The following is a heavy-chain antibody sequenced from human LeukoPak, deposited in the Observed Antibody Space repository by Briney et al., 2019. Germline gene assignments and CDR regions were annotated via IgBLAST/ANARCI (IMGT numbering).Heavy chain of an antibody. D-gene: IGHD6-19*01. V-gene: IGHV3-30*01. J-gene: IGHJ4*02. CDR1: GFTFSSYA. CDR3: ARDAVAGPDY. Sequence: GGSLRLSCTASGFTFSSYAMHWVRQAPGKGLEWVAVISYDGSNKYYADSVKGRFTISRDNSKNTLYLQMNSLRAEDTAVYYCARDAVAGPDYWGQGTLVTVSS. CDR2: ISYDGSNK.